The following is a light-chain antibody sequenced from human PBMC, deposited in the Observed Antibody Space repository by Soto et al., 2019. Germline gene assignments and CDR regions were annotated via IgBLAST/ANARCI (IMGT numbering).Light chain of an antibody. CDR3: QQRSNWPPTWT. CDR2: DAS. Sequence: EVVLTQSPATLSLSPGERATLSCRASQSVGSYLAWYQHKPGQPPRLLIYDASNRATGIPARFSGSGSGTAFTLTFSRLEPEDFAVYYCQQRSNWPPTWTFGQGTKVEIK. V-gene: IGKV3-11*01. CDR1: QSVGSY. J-gene: IGKJ1*01.